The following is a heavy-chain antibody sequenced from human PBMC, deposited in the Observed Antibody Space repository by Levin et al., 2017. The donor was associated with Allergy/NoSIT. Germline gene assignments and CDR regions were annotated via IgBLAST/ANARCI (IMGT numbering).Heavy chain of an antibody. CDR2: LTGGSGST. Sequence: GESLKISCAASGFTFSSYVMSWVRQAPGKGLEWVSALTGGSGSTYYADSVKGRFTISRDNSKNTLYLQMNSLRADDTALYYCAKGSGAVRPYYFDYWGQGTLVTVSS. J-gene: IGHJ4*02. CDR1: GFTFSSYV. D-gene: IGHD6-6*01. V-gene: IGHV3-23*01. CDR3: AKGSGAVRPYYFDY.